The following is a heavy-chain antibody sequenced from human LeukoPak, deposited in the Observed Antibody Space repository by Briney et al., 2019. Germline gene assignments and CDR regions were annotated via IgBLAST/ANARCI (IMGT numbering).Heavy chain of an antibody. Sequence: GGSLRLSCAASGFTFSDYYINWVRQAPGKGLEWVSYISSGGGTMYYADSVKGRFTISRDNAKNSLYLEMNSLSAEDTAVYYCTRQVWSGWSREFDYWGQGTLVTVSS. V-gene: IGHV3-11*01. CDR1: GFTFSDYY. J-gene: IGHJ4*02. CDR2: ISSGGGTM. CDR3: TRQVWSGWSREFDY. D-gene: IGHD6-19*01.